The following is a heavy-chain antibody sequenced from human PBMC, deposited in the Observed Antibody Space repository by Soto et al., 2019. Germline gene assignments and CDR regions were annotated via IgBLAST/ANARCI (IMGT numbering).Heavy chain of an antibody. CDR3: ARAQVGYDAFDI. CDR1: GFTFSSYG. J-gene: IGHJ3*02. Sequence: QVQLVESGGGVVQPGRSLRLSCAASGFTFSSYGMHWVRQAPGKGLEWVAVIWYDGSNKYYADSVKGRFTISRDNSKNTLYLQMNSLRAEDTAVYYCARAQVGYDAFDIWGQGTMVTVSS. CDR2: IWYDGSNK. D-gene: IGHD1-26*01. V-gene: IGHV3-33*01.